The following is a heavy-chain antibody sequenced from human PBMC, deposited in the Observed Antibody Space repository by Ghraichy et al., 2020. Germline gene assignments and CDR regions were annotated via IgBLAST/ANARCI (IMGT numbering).Heavy chain of an antibody. V-gene: IGHV5-51*01. CDR2: IYPGDSDT. J-gene: IGHJ6*03. Sequence: GESLNISCQGSGYSFTSYWIGWVRQMPGKGLEWMGIIYPGDSDTRYSPSFQGQVTISADKSISTAYLQWSSLKASDTAMYYCARLEQFYYYYMDVWGKGTTVTVSS. CDR1: GYSFTSYW. CDR3: ARLEQFYYYYMDV. D-gene: IGHD6-19*01.